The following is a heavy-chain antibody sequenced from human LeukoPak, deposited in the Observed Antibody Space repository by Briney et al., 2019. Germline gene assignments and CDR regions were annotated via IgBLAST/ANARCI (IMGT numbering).Heavy chain of an antibody. CDR3: AREEGLLWFGEHIGTVEYGMDV. Sequence: SETLSLTCAVYGGSFSGYYWSWIRQPPGKALEWIGEINHSGSTNYNPSLKSRVTISVDTSKNQFSLKLSSVTAADTAVYYCAREEGLLWFGEHIGTVEYGMDVWGQGTTVTVSS. J-gene: IGHJ6*02. CDR2: INHSGST. D-gene: IGHD3-10*01. CDR1: GGSFSGYY. V-gene: IGHV4-34*01.